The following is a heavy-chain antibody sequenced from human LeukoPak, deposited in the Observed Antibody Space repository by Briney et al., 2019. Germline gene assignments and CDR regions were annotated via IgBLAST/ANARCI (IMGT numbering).Heavy chain of an antibody. CDR1: GYTFTSYG. Sequence: ASVKVSCKASGYTFTSYGISWVRQAPGQGLEWMGWISAYNGNTNYAQKLQGRVTMTTDTSTSTAYMELRSLRSDDTAVYYCARDHYDSSGYYYPTPFDPWGQGTLVTVSS. V-gene: IGHV1-18*01. J-gene: IGHJ5*02. D-gene: IGHD3-22*01. CDR2: ISAYNGNT. CDR3: ARDHYDSSGYYYPTPFDP.